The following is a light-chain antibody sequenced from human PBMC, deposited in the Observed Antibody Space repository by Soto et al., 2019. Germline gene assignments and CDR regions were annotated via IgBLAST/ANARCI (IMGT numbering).Light chain of an antibody. J-gene: IGKJ3*01. CDR2: AAS. CDR3: QKYSSVPV. Sequence: DIPMTQSPSSLSASVGDRVTITCRASQGINNYVAWYQQKPGKPPKLLIYAASTLQSGVPSRFSGSGSGTDFTLTINSMQPEDVATYSCQKYSSVPVFGPGTKVDIK. V-gene: IGKV1-27*01. CDR1: QGINNY.